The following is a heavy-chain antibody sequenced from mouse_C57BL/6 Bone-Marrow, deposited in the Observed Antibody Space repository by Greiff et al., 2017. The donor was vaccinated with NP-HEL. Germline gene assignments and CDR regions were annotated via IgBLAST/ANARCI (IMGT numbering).Heavy chain of an antibody. V-gene: IGHV1-64*01. Sequence: QVQLQQPGAELVKPGASVKLSCKASGYTFTSYWMHWVKQRPGQGLEWIGMIHPNSGSTNYNEKFKSKATLTVDKSSSTAYMQLSSLTSEDSAVDYCARPPLPHYYAMDYWGQGTSVTVSS. CDR2: IHPNSGST. CDR1: GYTFTSYW. D-gene: IGHD5-1*01. J-gene: IGHJ4*01. CDR3: ARPPLPHYYAMDY.